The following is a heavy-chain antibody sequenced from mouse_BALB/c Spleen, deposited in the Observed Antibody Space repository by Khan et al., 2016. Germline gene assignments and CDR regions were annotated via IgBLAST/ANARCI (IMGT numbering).Heavy chain of an antibody. D-gene: IGHD1-2*01. CDR1: GYTFTDYY. Sequence: QVQLQQSGTELPRPGASVKLSCKASGYTFTDYYLHWVKQRTGQGLEWIGEIFPGSGSTYYNEKFKGKASLTADTSSSTAYMQLSSLTSEDSAVYFCARSYYGEFAMDYWGHGASVTVSS. CDR3: ARSYYGEFAMDY. V-gene: IGHV1-77*01. J-gene: IGHJ4*01. CDR2: IFPGSGST.